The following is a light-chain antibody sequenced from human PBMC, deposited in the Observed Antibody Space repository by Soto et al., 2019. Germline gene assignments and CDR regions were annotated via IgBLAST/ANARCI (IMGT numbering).Light chain of an antibody. Sequence: DIVMTQSPDSLAVSLGERATINCKSSQSVLYSSNNKNYLAWYQQKPGQPPKLLIYWASTRESGVPDRFSGSGSGTDFTLTISSLEPEDFAVYYCQQRVDWLTFGGGTKLEIK. CDR2: WAS. CDR3: QQRVDWLT. J-gene: IGKJ4*01. CDR1: QSVLYSSNNKNY. V-gene: IGKV4-1*01.